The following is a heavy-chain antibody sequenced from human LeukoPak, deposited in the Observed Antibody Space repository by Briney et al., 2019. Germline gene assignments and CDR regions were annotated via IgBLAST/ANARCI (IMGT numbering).Heavy chain of an antibody. CDR3: ARGVYVSSGSRRFDI. J-gene: IGHJ3*02. CDR2: ISSSGSTI. D-gene: IGHD3-22*01. V-gene: IGHV3-11*01. CDR1: GFTFSDYY. Sequence: GGSLRLSCAASGFTFSDYYMSWIRQAPGEGLEWVSYISSSGSTIYYADSVKGRFTISRDNAKNSLYLQMNSLRAEDTAVYYCARGVYVSSGSRRFDIWGQGTMVTVSS.